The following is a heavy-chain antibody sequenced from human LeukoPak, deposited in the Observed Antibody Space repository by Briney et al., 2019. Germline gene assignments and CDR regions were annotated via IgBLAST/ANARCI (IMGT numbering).Heavy chain of an antibody. D-gene: IGHD4-17*01. CDR1: GFTFGSYG. Sequence: GSLRLSCAASGFTFGSYGMHWVRQAPGKGLEWVAVISYDGSNKYYADSVKGRFTISRDNSKNTLYLRMNSLRAEDTAVYYCAKPYPAIKYGDYLGYWGQGTLVTVSS. J-gene: IGHJ4*02. CDR2: ISYDGSNK. V-gene: IGHV3-30*18. CDR3: AKPYPAIKYGDYLGY.